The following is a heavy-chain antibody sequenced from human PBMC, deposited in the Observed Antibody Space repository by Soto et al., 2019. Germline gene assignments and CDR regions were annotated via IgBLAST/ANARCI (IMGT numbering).Heavy chain of an antibody. J-gene: IGHJ5*02. CDR3: AKDLSEDNWFDP. CDR2: ISGSGGST. D-gene: IGHD1-26*01. Sequence: EVQLLESGGGLVQPGGSLRLSCAAYGFTFSSYAMSWVRQAPGKGLEWVSAISGSGGSTYYADSVKGRFTISRDNSKNTLYLQMNSLRAEDTAVYYCAKDLSEDNWFDPWGQGTLVTVSS. CDR1: GFTFSSYA. V-gene: IGHV3-23*01.